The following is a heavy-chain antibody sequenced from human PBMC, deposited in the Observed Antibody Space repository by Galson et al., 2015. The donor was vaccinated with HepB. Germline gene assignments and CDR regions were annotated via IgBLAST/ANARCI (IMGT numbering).Heavy chain of an antibody. D-gene: IGHD4-11*01. V-gene: IGHV3-73*01. CDR1: GFSFSGSI. J-gene: IGHJ4*02. Sequence: SLRLSCAASGFSFSGSIIHWVRQASGKGLEWVGRIRSKTNSYATAYAASMKGRFIIFRDDSKNTAYLQMHSLKTEDTAVYYCTTVMWYGPRCWGQGTLVTVSP. CDR2: IRSKTNSYAT. CDR3: TTVMWYGPRC.